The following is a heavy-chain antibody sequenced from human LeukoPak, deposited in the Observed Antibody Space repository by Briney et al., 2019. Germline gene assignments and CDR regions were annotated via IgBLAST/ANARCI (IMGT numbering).Heavy chain of an antibody. D-gene: IGHD3-10*01. CDR1: GGSISSSSYY. CDR2: INHSGST. V-gene: IGHV4-39*07. CDR3: ARVLQS. Sequence: PSETLSLTCTVSGGSISSSSYYWGWIRQPPGKGLEWIGEINHSGSTNYNPSLKSRVTISVDTSKNQFSLKLSSVTAADTAVYYCARVLQSWGQGTLVTVSS. J-gene: IGHJ4*02.